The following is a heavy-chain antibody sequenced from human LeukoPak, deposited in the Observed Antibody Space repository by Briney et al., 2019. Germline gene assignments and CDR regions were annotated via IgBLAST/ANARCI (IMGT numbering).Heavy chain of an antibody. CDR3: TRGRALID. CDR2: IYTSGST. J-gene: IGHJ4*02. V-gene: IGHV4-61*02. Sequence: PSETLSLTCTVSGGSISSGSYYWSWIRQPAGKGLEWIGRIYTSGSTNYNPSLKSRVTISYTSKNQFSLKLSSVTAADTAVYYCTRGRALIDWGQGTLVTVSS. D-gene: IGHD2-21*01. CDR1: GGSISSGSYY.